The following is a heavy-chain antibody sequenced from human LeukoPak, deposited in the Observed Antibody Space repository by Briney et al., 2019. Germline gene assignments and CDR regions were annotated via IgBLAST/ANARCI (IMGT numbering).Heavy chain of an antibody. CDR1: GGSISSSDYY. V-gene: IGHV4-30-4*01. J-gene: IGHJ3*02. CDR3: ARGFDAHNAFDI. CDR2: IYYSGST. D-gene: IGHD3-9*01. Sequence: SETLSLTCTVSGGSISSSDYYWSWIRQPPGKGLEWIGYIYYSGSTSYNPSLKSRITISVDTSKNQFSLKLTSVTAADTAVYYRARGFDAHNAFDIWGQGTMVTVSS.